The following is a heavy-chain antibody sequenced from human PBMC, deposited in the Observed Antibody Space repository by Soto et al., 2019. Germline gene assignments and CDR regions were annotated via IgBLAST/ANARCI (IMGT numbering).Heavy chain of an antibody. CDR3: ARHYREYFDY. CDR2: IYFGGST. J-gene: IGHJ4*02. CDR1: GDSISSYY. Sequence: SETLSLTCTVSGDSISSYYWSWIRQPPGKGLEWIGQIYFGGSTNYNPSLKSRVTISLDTSKNQFSLEVRSVTAADTAVYYCARHYREYFDYWGQGTLVTVSS. D-gene: IGHD4-4*01. V-gene: IGHV4-59*08.